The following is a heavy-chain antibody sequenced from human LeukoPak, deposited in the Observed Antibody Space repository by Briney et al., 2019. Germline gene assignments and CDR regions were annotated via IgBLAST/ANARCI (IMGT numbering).Heavy chain of an antibody. CDR3: ARAYYYGSRSYGLDY. V-gene: IGHV3-30*02. Sequence: GGSLRLSCAASGFSFRNYGMHWVRQAPGKGLEWVAFIRYDENNKYYADSVKGRFTISRDNSKNTLYLQMNSLRAEDTAVYYCARAYYYGSRSYGLDYWGQGTLVTVSS. CDR2: IRYDENNK. D-gene: IGHD3-10*01. CDR1: GFSFRNYG. J-gene: IGHJ4*02.